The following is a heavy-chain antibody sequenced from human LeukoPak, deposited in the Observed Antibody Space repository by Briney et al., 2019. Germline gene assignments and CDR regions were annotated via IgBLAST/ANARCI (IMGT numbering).Heavy chain of an antibody. D-gene: IGHD3-22*01. V-gene: IGHV1-18*01. Sequence: VASVKVSCKASGYTFTSYGISWVRQAPGQGLEWMGWISAYNGNTNYAQKLQGRVTMTTDTSTSTAYMELRSLRSDDTAVYYCARDRYYDSSGYLAFDIWGQGTMVTVSS. CDR2: ISAYNGNT. CDR1: GYTFTSYG. J-gene: IGHJ3*02. CDR3: ARDRYYDSSGYLAFDI.